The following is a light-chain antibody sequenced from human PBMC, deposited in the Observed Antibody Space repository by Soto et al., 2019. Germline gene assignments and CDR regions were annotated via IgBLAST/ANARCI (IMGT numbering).Light chain of an antibody. CDR2: AAS. V-gene: IGKV1-27*01. CDR3: QSYNSCLAIT. J-gene: IGKJ3*01. CDR1: QGISTY. Sequence: DIQMTQSPSSLSASVGDRVTITCRASQGISTYLGWYQQKPGKVPTVLIYAASTLQPGVPSRFSGTGSWTDFTLTISSLLPEDVATYYYQSYNSCLAITFGPGTKVDIK.